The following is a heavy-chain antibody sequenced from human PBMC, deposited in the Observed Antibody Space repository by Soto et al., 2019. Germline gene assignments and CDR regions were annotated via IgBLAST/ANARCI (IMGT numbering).Heavy chain of an antibody. Sequence: PSETLSLTCTVSGGSISSGDYYWSWIRQPPGKGLEWIGYIYYSGSTYYNPSLKSRVTISVDTSKNQFSLKLSSVTAADTAVYYCARDIHDSSGSTALGYWGQGTLVTVSS. CDR2: IYYSGST. CDR3: ARDIHDSSGSTALGY. V-gene: IGHV4-30-4*01. J-gene: IGHJ4*02. D-gene: IGHD3-22*01. CDR1: GGSISSGDYY.